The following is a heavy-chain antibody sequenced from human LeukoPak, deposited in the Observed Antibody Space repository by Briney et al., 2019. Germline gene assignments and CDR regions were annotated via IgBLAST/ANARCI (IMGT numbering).Heavy chain of an antibody. J-gene: IGHJ3*02. CDR3: ARPDAFDI. V-gene: IGHV3-7*01. Sequence: PGGSLRLSCAASGFTFSNAWMSWVRQAPGKGLEWVANIKQDGSEKYYVDSVKGRFTISRDNAKNSLYLQMNSLRAEDTAVYYCARPDAFDIWGQGTMVTVSS. CDR1: GFTFSNAW. CDR2: IKQDGSEK.